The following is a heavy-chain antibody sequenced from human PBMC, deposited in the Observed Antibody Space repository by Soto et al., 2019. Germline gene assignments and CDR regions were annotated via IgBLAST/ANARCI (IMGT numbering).Heavy chain of an antibody. CDR1: GGSIISGNHY. D-gene: IGHD1-20*01. Sequence: QVQLQESGPGLVKPSQTLSLTCTVSGGSIISGNHYWNWIRQHPGKGLEWIVYISYSGTTSYNPSLKSRVTLSVDTSKHQFSLKLNSVTAADTAVYSCARLSITSNGGWFDPWGQGTLVTVSS. V-gene: IGHV4-31*03. J-gene: IGHJ5*02. CDR3: ARLSITSNGGWFDP. CDR2: ISYSGTT.